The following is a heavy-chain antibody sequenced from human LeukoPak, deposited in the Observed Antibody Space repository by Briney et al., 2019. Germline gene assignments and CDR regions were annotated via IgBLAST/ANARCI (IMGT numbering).Heavy chain of an antibody. V-gene: IGHV3-23*01. Sequence: PGGSLRLSCAASGFTVSSNYMSWVRQAPGKGLEWVSAISGSGGSTYYADSVKGRFTISRDNSKNTLYLQMNSLRAEDTAVYYCAKDLAALLYSSSGDYWGQGTLVTVSS. J-gene: IGHJ4*02. CDR2: ISGSGGST. CDR1: GFTVSSNY. CDR3: AKDLAALLYSSSGDY. D-gene: IGHD6-6*01.